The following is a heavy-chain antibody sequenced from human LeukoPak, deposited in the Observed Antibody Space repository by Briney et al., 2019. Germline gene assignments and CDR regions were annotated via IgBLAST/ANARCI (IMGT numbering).Heavy chain of an antibody. Sequence: SETLSLTCAVYGGSFSGYYWSWIRQPPGKGLEWIGEINHSGSTNYNPSLKSRVTISVDTSRNQFSLKLSSVTAADTAVYYCARAPDCSSTSCSPFDCWGQGTLVTVSS. CDR2: INHSGST. J-gene: IGHJ4*02. D-gene: IGHD2-2*01. CDR1: GGSFSGYY. CDR3: ARAPDCSSTSCSPFDC. V-gene: IGHV4-34*01.